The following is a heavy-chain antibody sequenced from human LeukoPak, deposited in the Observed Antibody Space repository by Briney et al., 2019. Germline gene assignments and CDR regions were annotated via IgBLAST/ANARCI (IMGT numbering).Heavy chain of an antibody. CDR3: ARGYCSGGSCSKFDY. V-gene: IGHV3-30*03. CDR2: ISYNGTNE. D-gene: IGHD2-15*01. Sequence: PGGSLRLSCAASGFTFNTYGMHWVRQAPGKGLEWVADISYNGTNENYADSVKGRFTIFRDNSKNTLYLQMNSLRAEDTAMYYCARGYCSGGSCSKFDYWGQGTLVTVSS. CDR1: GFTFNTYG. J-gene: IGHJ4*02.